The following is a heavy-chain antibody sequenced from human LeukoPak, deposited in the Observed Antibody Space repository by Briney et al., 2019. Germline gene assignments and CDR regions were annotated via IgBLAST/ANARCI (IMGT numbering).Heavy chain of an antibody. CDR1: GFTFSEYT. D-gene: IGHD3-22*01. CDR3: ARGRSDSGAYCYFGS. V-gene: IGHV3-30*03. J-gene: IGHJ4*02. Sequence: GGSLRLSCAASGFTFSEYTMHWVRQAPSKGLEWVAVISHDGREVYYADSVKGRFTISRDDSMSTMYLQMNSLRAEDTALYYCARGRSDSGAYCYFGSWGQGTPVTVSS. CDR2: ISHDGREV.